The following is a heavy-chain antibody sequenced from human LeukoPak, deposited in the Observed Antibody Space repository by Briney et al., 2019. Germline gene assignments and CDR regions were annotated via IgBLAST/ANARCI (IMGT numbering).Heavy chain of an antibody. Sequence: SETLSLTCTVSGGSFTSFYWSRIRQPAGKGLEWIGRFFSSGNTNYNPSFKSRASISVDKSKNQFSLNLTSVTAADTAVYYCARCSGIYGHDYWGQGTLVSVSS. CDR2: FFSSGNT. CDR1: GGSFTSFY. V-gene: IGHV4-4*07. CDR3: ARCSGIYGHDY. D-gene: IGHD3-10*02. J-gene: IGHJ4*02.